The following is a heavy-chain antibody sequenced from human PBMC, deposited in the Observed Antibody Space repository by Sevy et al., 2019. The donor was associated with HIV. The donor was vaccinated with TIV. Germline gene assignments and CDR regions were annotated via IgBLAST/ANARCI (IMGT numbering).Heavy chain of an antibody. J-gene: IGHJ4*02. Sequence: GGSLRLSCAVSGFTFSSYSMNWVRQAPGKGLEWVANIRQDGNEIYYAASVRGRFTISRDNAKGSLYLQMNNLRVEDTATYYCARRYFDLWGQGTLVTVSS. CDR2: IRQDGNEI. CDR1: GFTFSSYS. CDR3: ARRYFDL. V-gene: IGHV3-7*03.